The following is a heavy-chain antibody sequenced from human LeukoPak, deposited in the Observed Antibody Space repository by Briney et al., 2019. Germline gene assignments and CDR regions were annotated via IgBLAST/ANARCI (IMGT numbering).Heavy chain of an antibody. CDR2: ISSSSSYI. CDR1: GFTFSTYS. V-gene: IGHV3-21*01. Sequence: GGSLRLSCEVSGFTFSTYSMNWVRQAPGKGLEWVSSISSSSSYIYYADSVKGRFTISRDNAKNSLFLQMNSLRAEDTAVYYCAREGYDFWSGYYNAEYFQHWGQGTLVTVSS. CDR3: AREGYDFWSGYYNAEYFQH. D-gene: IGHD3-3*01. J-gene: IGHJ1*01.